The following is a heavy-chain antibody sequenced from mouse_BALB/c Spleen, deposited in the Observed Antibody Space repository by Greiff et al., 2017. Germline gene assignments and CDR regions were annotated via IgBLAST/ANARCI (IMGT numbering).Heavy chain of an antibody. J-gene: IGHJ2*01. CDR3: ATLLRLRYFDY. CDR2: ISSGGSYT. CDR1: GFTFSSYG. D-gene: IGHD1-2*01. Sequence: EVKLQESGGDLVKPGGSLKLSCAASGFTFSSYGMSWVRQTPDKRLEWVATISSGGSYTYYPDSVKGRFTISRDNAKNTLYLQMSSLKSEDTAMYYCATLLRLRYFDYWGQGTTLTVSS. V-gene: IGHV5-6*01.